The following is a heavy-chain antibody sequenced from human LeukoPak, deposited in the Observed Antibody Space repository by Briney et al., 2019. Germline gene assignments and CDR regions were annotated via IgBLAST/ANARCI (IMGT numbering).Heavy chain of an antibody. Sequence: GASVKVSCKVSGYTLTELSMHWVRQAPGKGLEWMGGFDPEDGETIYAQKFQGRVTMTEDTSTDTAYMELSSLRSEDTAVYYCATHSSGFKSYYYHYYMGVWGKGTTVTVSS. CDR3: ATHSSGFKSYYYHYYMGV. CDR1: GYTLTELS. J-gene: IGHJ6*03. CDR2: FDPEDGET. D-gene: IGHD3-22*01. V-gene: IGHV1-24*01.